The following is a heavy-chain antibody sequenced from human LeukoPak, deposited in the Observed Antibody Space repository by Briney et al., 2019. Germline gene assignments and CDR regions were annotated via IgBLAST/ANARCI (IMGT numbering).Heavy chain of an antibody. V-gene: IGHV4-39*07. CDR3: ARGEIRSLYDILTGYYHYFDY. Sequence: SETLSLTCTVSGGSISSSSFYWGWIRQPPGKGLEWIGSIYYIGSTYYNPSLKSRVTISVDTSKNQFSLKLTSVTAADTAVYYCARGEIRSLYDILTGYYHYFDYWGQGTLVTVSS. CDR2: IYYIGST. J-gene: IGHJ4*02. D-gene: IGHD3-9*01. CDR1: GGSISSSSFY.